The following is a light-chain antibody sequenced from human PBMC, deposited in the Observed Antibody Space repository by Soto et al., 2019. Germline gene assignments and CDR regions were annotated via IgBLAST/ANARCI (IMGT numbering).Light chain of an antibody. Sequence: ETLMTQSPATLSVSPGERATLSCRASQSVNNNLAWYQQKLGQAPRVLIYGASTRATGIPARFSGSGSGTEFTLTISGLQSEDFAVYYCQQYNDRPPITFGQGTRLEIK. J-gene: IGKJ5*01. CDR2: GAS. CDR1: QSVNNN. CDR3: QQYNDRPPIT. V-gene: IGKV3-15*01.